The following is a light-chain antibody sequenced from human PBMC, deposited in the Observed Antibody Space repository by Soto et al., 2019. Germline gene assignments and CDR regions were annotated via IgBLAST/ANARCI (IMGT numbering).Light chain of an antibody. CDR1: ESISRW. Sequence: IEVTQKHNTLSASVGDRVTITCRASESISRWLAWYQQKPGKAPKLLIYKASSLERGVPSRFSGSGSGTQFTFTIASLQAEDVAMYYCQQYYNLSITFGQGTRLEIK. V-gene: IGKV1-5*03. CDR2: KAS. CDR3: QQYYNLSIT. J-gene: IGKJ5*01.